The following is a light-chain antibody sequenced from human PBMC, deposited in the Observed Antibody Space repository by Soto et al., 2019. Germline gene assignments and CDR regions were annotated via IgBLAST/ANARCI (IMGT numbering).Light chain of an antibody. CDR2: GAS. J-gene: IGKJ1*01. CDR3: QQYNNWPRT. Sequence: DIVLTQPPGTLSLSPGERAALSGRASQSVSSSDLAWYQQNPGQAPRILMYGASVRAAGVPDRFSGSGSGTEFTLTISSLQSEDFAVYDCQQYNNWPRTFGQGTKV. V-gene: IGKV3D-15*01. CDR1: QSVSSSD.